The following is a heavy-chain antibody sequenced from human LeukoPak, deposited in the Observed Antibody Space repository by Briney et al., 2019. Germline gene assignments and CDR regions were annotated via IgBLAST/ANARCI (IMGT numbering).Heavy chain of an antibody. D-gene: IGHD6-13*01. V-gene: IGHV4-31*03. J-gene: IGHJ4*02. CDR2: IYYSGST. Sequence: SETLSLTCTVSGGSISSGGYYWSWIRQHPGKGLEWIGYIYYSGSTYYNPSLKSRVTISVDTSKNQFSLKLSSVTAADTAVYYCATHLPAAGTSDYWGQGTLVTVSS. CDR3: ATHLPAAGTSDY. CDR1: GGSISSGGYY.